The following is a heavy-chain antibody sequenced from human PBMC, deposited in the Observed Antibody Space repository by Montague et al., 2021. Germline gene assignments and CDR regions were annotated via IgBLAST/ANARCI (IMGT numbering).Heavy chain of an antibody. CDR3: TKDQDDYGDYVDWVDT. CDR2: ITSGGST. V-gene: IGHV3-23*01. J-gene: IGHJ5*02. Sequence: SLRLSCAASGFPFSSYAMSWVRQAPGKGLKWVSSITSGGSTYYADPVTGRLTISSDNSKNKLYLHMNSLRAEDTAVYYCTKDQDDYGDYVDWVDTWGQGTLVTVSS. D-gene: IGHD4-17*01. CDR1: GFPFSSYA.